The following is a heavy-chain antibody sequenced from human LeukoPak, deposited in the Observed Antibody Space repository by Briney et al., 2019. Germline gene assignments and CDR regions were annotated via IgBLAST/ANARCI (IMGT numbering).Heavy chain of an antibody. CDR1: GGSLCTYY. V-gene: IGHV4-59*01. Sequence: SETLSLTCTVSGGSLCTYYGSWIRQPPGQGLEWIGYIYYSGSTNYNPSLKSRVTISVDTSKNQFSLKLSSVTAADTAVYYCARDLFSSGGDAFDIWGQGTMVTVSS. D-gene: IGHD6-19*01. CDR2: IYYSGST. CDR3: ARDLFSSGGDAFDI. J-gene: IGHJ3*02.